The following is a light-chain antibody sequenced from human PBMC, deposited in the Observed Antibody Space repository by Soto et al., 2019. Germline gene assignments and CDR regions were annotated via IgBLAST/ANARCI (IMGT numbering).Light chain of an antibody. V-gene: IGLV2-14*01. CDR1: RTDIGGYNY. CDR3: TSYTNSKAYIL. Sequence: QSALTQPASVSGSLGQSITISCTGTRTDIGGYNYVSWYQQYPGKAPKLVICEVTSRPSGISVRFSGSKSGNTASLTISGLQAEDEADYFCTSYTNSKAYILFGGGTKLTVL. J-gene: IGLJ2*01. CDR2: EVT.